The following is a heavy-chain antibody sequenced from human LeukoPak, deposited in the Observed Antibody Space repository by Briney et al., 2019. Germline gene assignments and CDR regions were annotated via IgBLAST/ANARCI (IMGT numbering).Heavy chain of an antibody. Sequence: GGSLRLSCAASGFTFSSYAMSWVRQAPGKGLEWVSAISGSGGSTYYADSVKGRFTISRDNSKNTLYLQMNSLRAEDTALYYCAKDKIGYFDSSAFFDYWGQGTLVTVSS. CDR2: ISGSGGST. D-gene: IGHD3-22*01. J-gene: IGHJ4*02. V-gene: IGHV3-23*01. CDR1: GFTFSSYA. CDR3: AKDKIGYFDSSAFFDY.